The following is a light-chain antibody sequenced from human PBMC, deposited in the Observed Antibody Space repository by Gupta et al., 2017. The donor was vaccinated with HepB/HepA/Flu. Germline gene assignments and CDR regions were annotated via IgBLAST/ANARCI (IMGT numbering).Light chain of an antibody. CDR2: RNN. J-gene: IGLJ2*01. CDR1: SSNIGSNY. Sequence: QSVLTQPPSASGTPGQRVTISCSGSSSNIGSNYVYWYQQLPGTDPKRLIVRNNQRPSGVPDRFSGSRSGTSASPAIRGLRSEDEADDYCAAWDDRLRGRVFGGGTKLTVL. CDR3: AAWDDRLRGRV. V-gene: IGLV1-47*01.